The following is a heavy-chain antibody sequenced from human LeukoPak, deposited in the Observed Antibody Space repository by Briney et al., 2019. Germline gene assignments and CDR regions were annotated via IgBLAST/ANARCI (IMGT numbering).Heavy chain of an antibody. CDR2: INPNSGGT. CDR3: ARGFWGSYRFNY. D-gene: IGHD3-16*02. Sequence: ASVKVSCKASGYTFTSYGISWVRQAPGQGLEWMGRINPNSGGTNYAQKFQGRVTMTRDTSISTAYMELSRLRSDDTAVYYCARGFWGSYRFNYWGQGTLVTVSS. V-gene: IGHV1-2*06. J-gene: IGHJ4*02. CDR1: GYTFTSYG.